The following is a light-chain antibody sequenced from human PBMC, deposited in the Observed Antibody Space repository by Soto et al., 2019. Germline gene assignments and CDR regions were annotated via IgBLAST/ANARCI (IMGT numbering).Light chain of an antibody. CDR1: QSISSW. J-gene: IGKJ4*01. V-gene: IGKV1-5*03. CDR2: TAS. CDR3: QEYNSDSGLT. Sequence: DIQMTQSPSTLSASVGDRVTITCRASQSISSWLAWYQQKPGKAPKLLIYTASNLKSGVPSRFSGSGSGREFTLTISSLQPDDCASYYCQEYNSDSGLTFGGGPKLELK.